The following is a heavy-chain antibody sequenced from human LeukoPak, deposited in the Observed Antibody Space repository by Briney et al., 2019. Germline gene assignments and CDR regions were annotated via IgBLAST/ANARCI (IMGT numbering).Heavy chain of an antibody. CDR3: ARSGSKGFDC. J-gene: IGHJ4*02. CDR1: GFTFSDYS. D-gene: IGHD3-3*01. CDR2: ISNSGTYI. V-gene: IGHV3-21*01. Sequence: GGSLRLSCAASGFTFSDYSMNWVRQAPGKWREWVSSISNSGTYIDYADSLKGRFTISRDNAKNSLYLQMNSLRADDTAVYYCARSGSKGFDCWGQGTLVTVSS.